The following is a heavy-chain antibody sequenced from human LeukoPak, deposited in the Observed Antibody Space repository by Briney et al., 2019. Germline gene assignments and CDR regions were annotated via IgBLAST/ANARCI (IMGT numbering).Heavy chain of an antibody. Sequence: PGRSLRLSCAASGFTFTDYTIHWVRQAPGKGLEWVAVISYDGSKKNYADSVKGRFTIPRDNSKDTLYLQMDSLRPEDTAVYYCARSAVILTGYYADYWGQGTLVTVSS. V-gene: IGHV3-30*04. CDR2: ISYDGSKK. CDR1: GFTFTDYT. J-gene: IGHJ4*02. D-gene: IGHD3-9*01. CDR3: ARSAVILTGYYADY.